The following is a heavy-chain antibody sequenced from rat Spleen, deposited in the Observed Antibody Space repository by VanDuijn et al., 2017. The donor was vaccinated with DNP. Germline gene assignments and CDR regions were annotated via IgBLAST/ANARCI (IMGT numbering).Heavy chain of an antibody. CDR2: INTDGGTT. D-gene: IGHD1-12*02. CDR1: GFTFSNYW. J-gene: IGHJ2*01. CDR3: ARWGGDYFDY. Sequence: EVQLVETGGGLVQPGRSLKLSCVASGFTFSNYWMYWIRQAPGKGLEWVASINTDGGTTYYRDSVKGRFTISRDNAKSTLYLQMNSLRSEDMATYYCARWGGDYFDYWGQGVMVTVSS. V-gene: IGHV5-58*01.